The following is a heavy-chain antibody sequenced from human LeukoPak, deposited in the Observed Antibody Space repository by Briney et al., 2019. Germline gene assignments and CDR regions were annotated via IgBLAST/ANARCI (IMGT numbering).Heavy chain of an antibody. J-gene: IGHJ4*02. Sequence: SETLSLTCTVSGGSISSYYWSWIRQPPGKGLERIGYIYYSGSTNYNPSLKSRVTISVDTSKNQFSLKLTSVTVAGAAVYYCARGKVAGTRFDYWGQGTLVTVSS. CDR2: IYYSGST. D-gene: IGHD6-19*01. CDR3: ARGKVAGTRFDY. V-gene: IGHV4-59*12. CDR1: GGSISSYY.